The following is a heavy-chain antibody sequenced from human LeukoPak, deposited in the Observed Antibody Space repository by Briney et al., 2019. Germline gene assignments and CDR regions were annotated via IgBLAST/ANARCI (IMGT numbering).Heavy chain of an antibody. CDR2: ISAYNGNT. Sequence: ASVKVYCKTSGYTFTNYGISWVRQATGLGHEWMDWISAYNGNTTYAQTVQGRVTMTTDTSTSTAYMELRSLRFDDTAVYYCARDQSVRLLQTSSTYFKHVFAIWGQGSMVTVSS. CDR3: ARDQSVRLLQTSSTYFKHVFAI. D-gene: IGHD6-13*01. CDR1: GYTFTNYG. J-gene: IGHJ3*02. V-gene: IGHV1-18*01.